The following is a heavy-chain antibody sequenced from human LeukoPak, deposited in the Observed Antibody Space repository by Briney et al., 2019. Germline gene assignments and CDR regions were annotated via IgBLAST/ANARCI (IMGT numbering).Heavy chain of an antibody. CDR2: ISSTSTYI. J-gene: IGHJ4*02. D-gene: IGHD3-10*02. Sequence: GGSLRLSCAVSGFTFSSYSMNWVRQAPGKGLEWVSSISSTSTYIYYADSVKGRFTISRDNAKSSLFLQMNSLRADDTAVYYCARVVVPITMYEGFDYWGQGTLVTVSS. CDR1: GFTFSSYS. V-gene: IGHV3-21*01. CDR3: ARVVVPITMYEGFDY.